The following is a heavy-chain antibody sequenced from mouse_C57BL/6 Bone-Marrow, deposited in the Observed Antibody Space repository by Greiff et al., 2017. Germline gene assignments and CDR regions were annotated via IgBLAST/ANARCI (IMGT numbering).Heavy chain of an antibody. CDR3: AREEGPYEGYYGDD. CDR1: GYTFTSYW. J-gene: IGHJ2*01. Sequence: VQLQQPGAELVKPGASVKLSCKASGYTFTSYWMQWVKQRPGQGLEWIGEIDPSDSYTNYNQKFKGKATLTVDTSSSTAYMQLSSLTSEDSSFYDCAREEGPYEGYYGDDWGQGTTLTVSS. V-gene: IGHV1-50*01. CDR2: IDPSDSYT. D-gene: IGHD2-3*01.